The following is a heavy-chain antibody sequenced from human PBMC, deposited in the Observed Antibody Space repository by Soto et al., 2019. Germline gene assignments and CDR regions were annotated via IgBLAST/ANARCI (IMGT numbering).Heavy chain of an antibody. J-gene: IGHJ4*02. V-gene: IGHV3-11*01. Sequence: QVQLVESGGGLVKPGGSLRLSCAGAGFIFRDYFMTWIRQSPGKGLEWVADINIIGRMTHYADSVKGRFTMSRDNDKKSLYLQMDSLRVGDTAVYYCARLGVASHHFDHWGQGTLVTVSS. CDR3: ARLGVASHHFDH. D-gene: IGHD2-15*01. CDR2: INIIGRMT. CDR1: GFIFRDYF.